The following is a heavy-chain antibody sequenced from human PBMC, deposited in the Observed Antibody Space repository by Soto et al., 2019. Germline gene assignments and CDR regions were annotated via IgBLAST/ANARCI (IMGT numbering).Heavy chain of an antibody. CDR1: GFTFSNAW. CDR3: TTGIPTVTPDY. V-gene: IGHV3-15*01. Sequence: EVQLVESGGGLVKPGGSLRLSCAASGFTFSNAWMSWVRQAPGKGLEWVGRIKSKTDGGTTDYAAPVKGRFTISRDASTNTLYLQMNSLKTEDTAVYYCTTGIPTVTPDYWGQGTLVTVSS. J-gene: IGHJ4*02. D-gene: IGHD4-4*01. CDR2: IKSKTDGGTT.